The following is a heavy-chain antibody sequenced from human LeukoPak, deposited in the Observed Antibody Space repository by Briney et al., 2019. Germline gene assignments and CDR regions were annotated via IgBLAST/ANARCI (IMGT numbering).Heavy chain of an antibody. J-gene: IGHJ6*02. CDR3: ARDTPYMVRGVISHYYGMDV. Sequence: ASVKVSCKASGYTFTGYYMHWVRQAPGQGLEWMGWINPNSGGTNYAQKFQGRVTMTRDTSISTAYMELSRLRSDDTAVYYCARDTPYMVRGVISHYYGMDVWGQGTTVTVSS. CDR1: GYTFTGYY. D-gene: IGHD3-10*01. CDR2: INPNSGGT. V-gene: IGHV1-2*02.